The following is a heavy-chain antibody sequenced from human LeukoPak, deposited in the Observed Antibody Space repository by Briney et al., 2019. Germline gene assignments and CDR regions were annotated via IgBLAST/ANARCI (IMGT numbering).Heavy chain of an antibody. Sequence: PSETLSLTCAVSGGSISSSNWWSWVRQPPGKGLEWIGYIYYSGSTNYNPSLKSRVTISVDTSKNQFSLKLSSVTAADTAVYYCARDSGTSGEVKFDPWGQGALVTVSS. CDR3: ARDSGTSGEVKFDP. D-gene: IGHD3-10*01. CDR1: GGSISSSNW. J-gene: IGHJ5*02. CDR2: IYYSGST. V-gene: IGHV4-4*02.